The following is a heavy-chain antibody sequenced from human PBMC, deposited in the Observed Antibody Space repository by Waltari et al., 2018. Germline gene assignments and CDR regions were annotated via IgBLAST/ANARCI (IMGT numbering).Heavy chain of an antibody. Sequence: QVQLVQSGAEVKKPGSSVKVSCKASGGTFSSYAISWVRQAPGQGLEWMGGIIPILGIANYAQKFQGRVTITADESTSTAYMERSSLRSEDTAVYYCARGYSKRYYYYYMDVWGKGTTVTVSS. CDR1: GGTFSSYA. D-gene: IGHD4-4*01. CDR2: IIPILGIA. J-gene: IGHJ6*03. CDR3: ARGYSKRYYYYYMDV. V-gene: IGHV1-69*04.